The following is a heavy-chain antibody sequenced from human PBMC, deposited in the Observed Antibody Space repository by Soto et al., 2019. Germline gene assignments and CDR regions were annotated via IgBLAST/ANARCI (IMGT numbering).Heavy chain of an antibody. J-gene: IGHJ4*02. CDR3: ARHDGHRGSLIGY. V-gene: IGHV4-39*01. Sequence: QLQLQESGPGLVKPSETLSLTCTVSGGSISSSSYYWGWIRQPPGKGLEWIGSIYYSGSTYYNPSLQGRVPISVDTAKNQFSLKLSSVTAADPAVYYCARHDGHRGSLIGYWGQGTLVTVSS. CDR1: GGSISSSSYY. D-gene: IGHD1-26*01. CDR2: IYYSGST.